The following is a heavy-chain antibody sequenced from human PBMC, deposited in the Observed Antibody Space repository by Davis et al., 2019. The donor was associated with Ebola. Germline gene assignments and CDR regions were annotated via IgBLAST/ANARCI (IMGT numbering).Heavy chain of an antibody. CDR2: IWYDGSNK. J-gene: IGHJ4*02. V-gene: IGHV3-33*06. CDR3: AKRGRHGPGTTDFDN. Sequence: GESLKISCSASRFTFSNYAMHWVRQAPGKGLEWVAVIWYDGSNKYYADSVKGRFTISRDNSKNTLYLQMNSLRAEDTAVYYCAKRGRHGPGTTDFDNWGQGTLVTVSS. CDR1: RFTFSNYA. D-gene: IGHD1-14*01.